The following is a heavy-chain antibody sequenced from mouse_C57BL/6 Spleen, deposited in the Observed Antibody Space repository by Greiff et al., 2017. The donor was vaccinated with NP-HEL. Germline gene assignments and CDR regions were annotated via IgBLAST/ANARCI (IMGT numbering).Heavy chain of an antibody. J-gene: IGHJ1*03. CDR2: ISSGSSTI. CDR1: GFTFSDYG. V-gene: IGHV5-17*01. Sequence: DVHLVESGGGLVKPGGSLKLSCAASGFTFSDYGMHWVRQAPEKGLEWVAYISSGSSTIYYADTVKGRFTISRDNAKNTLFLQMTSLRSEDTAMYYCARGGLKGYWYFDVWGTGTTVTVSS. CDR3: ARGGLKGYWYFDV.